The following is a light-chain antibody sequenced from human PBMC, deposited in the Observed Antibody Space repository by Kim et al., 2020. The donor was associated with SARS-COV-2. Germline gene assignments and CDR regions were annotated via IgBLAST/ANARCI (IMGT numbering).Light chain of an antibody. J-gene: IGLJ1*01. CDR2: DVS. Sequence: GQSVTISCTGTSSDVGGYNYVSWYQPHPGKAPKLMLYDVSKRPSGVPDRFSGSKSGNTASLTISGLQAEDEADYYCCSYAGSYPYVFGTGTKVTVL. CDR3: CSYAGSYPYV. V-gene: IGLV2-11*01. CDR1: SSDVGGYNY.